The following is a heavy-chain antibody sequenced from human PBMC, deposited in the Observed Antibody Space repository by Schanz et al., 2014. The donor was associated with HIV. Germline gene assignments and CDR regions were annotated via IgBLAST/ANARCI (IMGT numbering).Heavy chain of an antibody. J-gene: IGHJ6*02. CDR2: IWYDGSKK. Sequence: QVQLVESGGGVVQPGRSLRLSCAASGITFSTSGMHWVRQAPGKGLEWVAVIWYDGSKKYYADSVKGRFTISRDNSKNTLYLQMNSLRAEDTAVYYCAKGSSLWSFYYGMDVWGQGTTVTVSS. CDR1: GITFSTSG. CDR3: AKGSSLWSFYYGMDV. V-gene: IGHV3-33*06. D-gene: IGHD3-10*01.